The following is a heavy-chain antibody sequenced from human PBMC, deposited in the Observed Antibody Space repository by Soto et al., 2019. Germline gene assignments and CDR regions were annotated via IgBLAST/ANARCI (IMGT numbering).Heavy chain of an antibody. Sequence: PGGSLRLSCAAPGFTFSTYAMSWVRQAPGKGLEWVSVISASGSSTHYADSVKGRFTISRDNSKNTLYLQMNSLRAEDTAVYYCAKAGGDSSGWYLDYWGQGTLVTVSS. CDR2: ISASGSST. CDR3: AKAGGDSSGWYLDY. J-gene: IGHJ4*02. CDR1: GFTFSTYA. D-gene: IGHD6-19*01. V-gene: IGHV3-23*01.